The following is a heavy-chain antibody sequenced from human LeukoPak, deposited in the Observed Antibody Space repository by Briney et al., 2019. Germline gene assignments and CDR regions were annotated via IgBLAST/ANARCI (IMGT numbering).Heavy chain of an antibody. D-gene: IGHD2-15*01. CDR3: ARDRPYCSGGSCYSLDYYYSYGMDV. CDR1: GGTFSSYA. J-gene: IGHJ6*02. CDR2: IIPIFGTA. V-gene: IGHV1-69*05. Sequence: SVKVSCKASGGTFSSYAISWVRQAPGQGLEWMGGIIPIFGTANYAQKFQGRVTITTDESTSTAYMELRSLRSDDTAVYYCARDRPYCSGGSCYSLDYYYSYGMDVWGQGTTVTVSS.